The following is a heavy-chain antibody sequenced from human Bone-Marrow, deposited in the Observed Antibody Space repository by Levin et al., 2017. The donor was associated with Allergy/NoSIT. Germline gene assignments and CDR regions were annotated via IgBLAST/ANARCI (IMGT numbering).Heavy chain of an antibody. CDR1: GFTFSGSA. D-gene: IGHD6-25*01. V-gene: IGHV3-73*01. CDR3: TRRPLDAALGFDF. Sequence: KVSCAASGFTFSGSAVHWVRQPSGKGLEWVGRIRNKANNYATAYAASVRGRFTISRDDSTDTAYLQMNSLKTEDTAVYYCTRRPLDAALGFDFWGQGTMVTVSS. J-gene: IGHJ3*01. CDR2: IRNKANNYAT.